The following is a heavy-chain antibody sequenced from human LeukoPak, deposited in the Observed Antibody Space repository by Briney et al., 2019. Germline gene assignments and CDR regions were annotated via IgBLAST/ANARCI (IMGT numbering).Heavy chain of an antibody. J-gene: IGHJ4*02. D-gene: IGHD1-1*01. CDR3: AIVGGTDFDY. Sequence: ASVSVCCKASGSTFTSYYMHWVRQPPGQGLEWMGIVNPSGGSTSYAQKFQGRGTMTRDMSTSTVYMELSSMRSEDTAVYYCAIVGGTDFDYWGQGTLVTVSS. CDR2: VNPSGGST. V-gene: IGHV1-46*01. CDR1: GSTFTSYY.